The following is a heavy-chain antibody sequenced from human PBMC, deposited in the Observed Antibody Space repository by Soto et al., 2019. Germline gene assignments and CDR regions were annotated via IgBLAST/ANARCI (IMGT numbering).Heavy chain of an antibody. J-gene: IGHJ6*02. Sequence: LSLTCAVSGYSISSGYYWGWIRQPPGKGLEWIGSIYHSGSTYYNPSLKSRVTISVDTSKNQFSLKLSSVTAADTAVYYCAKYSGYSSSSYYYYYYGMDVWGQGTTVTVSS. V-gene: IGHV4-38-2*01. CDR1: GYSISSGYY. CDR2: IYHSGST. CDR3: AKYSGYSSSSYYYYYYGMDV. D-gene: IGHD6-6*01.